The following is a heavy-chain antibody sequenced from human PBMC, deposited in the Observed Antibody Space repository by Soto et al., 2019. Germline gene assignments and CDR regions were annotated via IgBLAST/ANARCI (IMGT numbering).Heavy chain of an antibody. J-gene: IGHJ4*02. Sequence: QITLKESGPTLVKPTQTLTLTCTYSGFSLRTTGVGVGWIRQPPGKALEWLGIIYWDDDKRYSPSLKSRLTLTSDISKSQVVLTMTNVGPVDTATYFCAHTWGLPFDYWGPGNLVIVSS. CDR3: AHTWGLPFDY. CDR1: GFSLRTTGVG. CDR2: IYWDDDK. D-gene: IGHD3-16*01. V-gene: IGHV2-5*02.